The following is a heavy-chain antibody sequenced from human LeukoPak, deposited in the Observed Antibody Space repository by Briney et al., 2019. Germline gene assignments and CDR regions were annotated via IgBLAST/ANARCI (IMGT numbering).Heavy chain of an antibody. CDR2: IKQDGSEK. CDR1: GFTLSSYW. CDR3: ARHLRPSYGDYDKGWFDP. Sequence: GGSLRLSCAASGFTLSSYWMSRVRQAPGKGLEWVANIKQDGSEKYYVDSVKGRFTISRDNAKNSLYLQMNSLRAEDTAVYYCARHLRPSYGDYDKGWFDPWGQGTLLTVSS. V-gene: IGHV3-7*01. J-gene: IGHJ5*02. D-gene: IGHD4-17*01.